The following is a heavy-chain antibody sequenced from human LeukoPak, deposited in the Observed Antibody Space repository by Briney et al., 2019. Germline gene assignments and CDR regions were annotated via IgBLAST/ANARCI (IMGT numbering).Heavy chain of an antibody. CDR1: GGSISSSNW. J-gene: IGHJ4*02. CDR3: ARRSQRDGYNLDY. V-gene: IGHV4-4*02. D-gene: IGHD5-24*01. CDR2: IYHSGST. Sequence: PSETLSLTCAVSGGSISSSNWWSWVRQPPGKGLEWIGEIYHSGSTNYNPSLKSRVTISVDKSKNQFSLKLSSVTAADTAVYYCARRSQRDGYNLDYWGQGTLVTVSS.